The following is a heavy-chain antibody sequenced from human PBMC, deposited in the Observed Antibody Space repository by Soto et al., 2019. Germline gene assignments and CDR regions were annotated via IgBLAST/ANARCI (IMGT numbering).Heavy chain of an antibody. Sequence: QITLKESGPTLVKPTQTLTLTCTFSGFSLTTRGVGVGWIRQPPGKALECLALIYWDDDKRYSPSLQSRLSTPKLTXXNQVVLTMTNVDPVDTATYYCAHIPNYYQYDWFDPWGQGTLVSVSS. V-gene: IGHV2-5*02. D-gene: IGHD3-16*01. CDR2: IYWDDDK. CDR3: AHIPNYYQYDWFDP. CDR1: GFSLTTRGVG. J-gene: IGHJ5*02.